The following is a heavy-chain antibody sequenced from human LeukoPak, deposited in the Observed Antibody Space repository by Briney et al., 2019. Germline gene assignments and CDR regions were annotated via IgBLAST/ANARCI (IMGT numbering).Heavy chain of an antibody. D-gene: IGHD3-3*01. J-gene: IGHJ4*02. CDR3: ARSSDFWSGPFDY. CDR2: IYHSGST. V-gene: IGHV4-61*08. CDR1: GGSISSGGYY. Sequence: SETLSLTCTVSGGSISSGGYYWSWIRQPPGKGLEWIGYIYHSGSTNYNPSLKSRVTISVDTSKNQFSLKLSSVTAADTAVYYCARSSDFWSGPFDYWGQGTLVTVSS.